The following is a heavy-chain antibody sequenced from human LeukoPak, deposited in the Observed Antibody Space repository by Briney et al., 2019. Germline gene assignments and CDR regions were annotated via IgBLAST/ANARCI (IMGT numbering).Heavy chain of an antibody. D-gene: IGHD2-2*02. CDR3: ASERQGYCSSTSCYTTDNWFDP. Sequence: GSSVKVSCKASGGTFSSYAISWVRQAPGQGLEWMGGIIPIFGTANYAQKFQGRVTITTDESTSTAYMELSSLRSEDTAVCYCASERQGYCSSTSCYTTDNWFDPWGQGTLVTVSS. CDR2: IIPIFGTA. J-gene: IGHJ5*02. CDR1: GGTFSSYA. V-gene: IGHV1-69*05.